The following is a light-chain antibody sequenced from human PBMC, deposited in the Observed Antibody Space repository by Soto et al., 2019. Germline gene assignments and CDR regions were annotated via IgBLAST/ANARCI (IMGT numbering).Light chain of an antibody. CDR3: SSYAGSNNAI. CDR1: SSDVGAYNY. CDR2: EVI. J-gene: IGLJ1*01. Sequence: QSVLTQPPSASGAPGQSVTISCTGTSSDVGAYNYVSWYQQHPGKAPKLMIYEVIKRPSGVPDRFSGSKSGNTASLTVSGLRAEDEADYYCSSYAGSNNAIFGTGTKVTVL. V-gene: IGLV2-8*01.